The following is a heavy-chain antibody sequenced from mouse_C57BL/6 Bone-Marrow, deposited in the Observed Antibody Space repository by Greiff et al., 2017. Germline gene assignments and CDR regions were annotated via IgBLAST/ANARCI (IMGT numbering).Heavy chain of an antibody. CDR3: ARRVRGFAY. Sequence: EVKLVESGGDLVKPGGSLKLSCAASGFTFSSYGMSWVRQTPDKRLEWVATISSGGSYTYYPDSVQGRFTISRDNAKNTLYLHMSSLKSEDTAMYYCARRVRGFAYWGQGTLVTVSA. CDR2: ISSGGSYT. J-gene: IGHJ3*01. V-gene: IGHV5-6*02. CDR1: GFTFSSYG.